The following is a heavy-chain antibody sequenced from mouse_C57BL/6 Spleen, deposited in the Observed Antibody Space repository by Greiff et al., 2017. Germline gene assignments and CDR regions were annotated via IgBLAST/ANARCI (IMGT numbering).Heavy chain of an antibody. J-gene: IGHJ4*01. D-gene: IGHD3-2*02. Sequence: QVQLQQPGAELVRPGSSVKLSCKASGYTFTSYWMDWVKQRPGQGLEWIGNIYPSDSETHYNQKFKDKATLTVDNSSSTAYMQLSSLTSEDSAVYYCARRAQATKDYWGQGPSVTVSS. CDR2: IYPSDSET. CDR3: ARRAQATKDY. V-gene: IGHV1-61*01. CDR1: GYTFTSYW.